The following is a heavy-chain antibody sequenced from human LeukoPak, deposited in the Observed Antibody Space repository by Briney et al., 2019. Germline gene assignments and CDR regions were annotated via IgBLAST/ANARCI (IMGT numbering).Heavy chain of an antibody. CDR2: ISSSSSYI. Sequence: GGSLRLSCAASGFTFNTFNMNWVRQAPGKGLEWVSSISSSSSYIYYADSVKGRFTISRDNAKNSLYLQMNSLRAEDTAVYYCARDTRGPQNAFDIWGQGTMVTVSS. D-gene: IGHD3-16*01. CDR1: GFTFNTFN. V-gene: IGHV3-21*01. CDR3: ARDTRGPQNAFDI. J-gene: IGHJ3*02.